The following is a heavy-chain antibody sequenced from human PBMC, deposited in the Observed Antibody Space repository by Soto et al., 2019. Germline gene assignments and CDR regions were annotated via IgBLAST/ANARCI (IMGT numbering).Heavy chain of an antibody. CDR3: AKVVVAATRHTDFDS. V-gene: IGHV4-39*02. Sequence: LSLTCTVSCGSINSNNYYWAWIRQPPGKGLAWIASIYYDGSTYYNPSLKSRVSISVDTSKNHFSLKLSSATAADTAVYYCAKVVVAATRHTDFDSWGQGTLVTVSS. J-gene: IGHJ4*02. CDR2: IYYDGST. CDR1: CGSINSNNYY. D-gene: IGHD2-15*01.